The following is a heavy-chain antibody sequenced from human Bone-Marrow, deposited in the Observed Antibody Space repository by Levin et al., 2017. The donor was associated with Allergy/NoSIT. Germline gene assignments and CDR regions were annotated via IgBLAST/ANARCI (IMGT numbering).Heavy chain of an antibody. CDR2: INHSGST. CDR3: ARLVIRFLVYDAFDI. V-gene: IGHV4-34*01. J-gene: IGHJ3*02. D-gene: IGHD3-3*01. CDR1: GGSFSGYY. Sequence: SQTLSLTCAVYGGSFSGYYWSWIRQPPGKGLEWIGEINHSGSTNYNPSLKSRVTISVDTSKNQFSLKLSSVTAADTAVYYCARLVIRFLVYDAFDIWGQGTMVTVSS.